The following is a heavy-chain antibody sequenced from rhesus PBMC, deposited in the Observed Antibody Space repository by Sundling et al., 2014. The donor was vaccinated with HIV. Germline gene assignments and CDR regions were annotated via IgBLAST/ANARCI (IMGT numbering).Heavy chain of an antibody. CDR1: GASISGAYG. Sequence: QVQLQESGPGLLKPSETLSLICAVSGASISGAYGWAWIRQPPGKGLEWIGSIYSRSGNTYYNPSLKSRVTISSDTSKNQFSLNLRSVTAADTAVFYCARQNLYDSAYYYFDYWGQGVLVTVSS. J-gene: IGHJ4*01. D-gene: IGHD3-28*01. CDR3: ARQNLYDSAYYYFDY. V-gene: IGHV4-76*01. CDR2: IYSRSGNT.